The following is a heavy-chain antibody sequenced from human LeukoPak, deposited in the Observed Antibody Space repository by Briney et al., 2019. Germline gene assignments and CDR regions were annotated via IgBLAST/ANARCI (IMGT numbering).Heavy chain of an antibody. Sequence: GGSLRLSCAASGSTFSSYGMHWVRQAPGKGLEWVAVIWYDGSNKYYADSVKGRFTISRDNSKNTLYLQMNSLRAEDTAVYYCAKAYCGGDCYSLVGAFDIWGQGTMVTVSS. J-gene: IGHJ3*02. D-gene: IGHD2-21*02. CDR1: GSTFSSYG. V-gene: IGHV3-33*06. CDR3: AKAYCGGDCYSLVGAFDI. CDR2: IWYDGSNK.